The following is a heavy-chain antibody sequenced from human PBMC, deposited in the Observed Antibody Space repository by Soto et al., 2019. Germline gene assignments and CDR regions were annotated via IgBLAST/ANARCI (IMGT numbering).Heavy chain of an antibody. CDR2: IYYSGST. V-gene: IGHV4-39*01. Sequence: QLQLQESGPGLVKPSETLSLTCTVSGGSISSSSYYWGWIRQPPGKGLEWIGSIYYSGSTYYNPSLKSRVTISVDTSKNQFSLKLSSVTAADTAVYYCARQQTYYDILTGYSSVYWFDPWGQGTLVTVSS. CDR1: GGSISSSSYY. J-gene: IGHJ5*02. CDR3: ARQQTYYDILTGYSSVYWFDP. D-gene: IGHD3-9*01.